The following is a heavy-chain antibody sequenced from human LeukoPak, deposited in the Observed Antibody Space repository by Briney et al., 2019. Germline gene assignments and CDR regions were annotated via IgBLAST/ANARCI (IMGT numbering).Heavy chain of an antibody. D-gene: IGHD6-6*01. CDR1: GFTFSSYA. CDR2: ISSSGGST. CDR3: VKDRGAARPPGYFDY. Sequence: GGSLRLSCSASGFTFSSYAMRWVRQAPGKGLEYVSAISSSGGSTYYADSVKGRFTISRDNSKNTLYLQMSSLRAEDTAVYYCVKDRGAARPPGYFDYWGQGTLVTVSS. J-gene: IGHJ4*02. V-gene: IGHV3-64D*06.